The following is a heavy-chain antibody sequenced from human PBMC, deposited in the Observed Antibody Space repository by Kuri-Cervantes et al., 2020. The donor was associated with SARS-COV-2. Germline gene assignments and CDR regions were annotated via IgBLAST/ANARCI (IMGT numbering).Heavy chain of an antibody. D-gene: IGHD6-6*01. CDR1: GGSISSSSYY. V-gene: IGHV4-39*07. J-gene: IGHJ4*02. CDR3: ARGASIAARYYFDY. Sequence: GSLRLSCTVSGGSISSSSYYWGWIRQPPGKGLEWIGSIYYSGSTYYNPSLKSRVTMSVDTSKNQFSLKLSSVTAADTAVYYCARGASIAARYYFDYWGQGTLVTVSS. CDR2: IYYSGST.